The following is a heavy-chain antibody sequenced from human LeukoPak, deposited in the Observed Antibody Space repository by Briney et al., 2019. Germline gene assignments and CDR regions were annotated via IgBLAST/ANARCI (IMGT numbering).Heavy chain of an antibody. V-gene: IGHV3-23*01. CDR2: LSGGGGDT. Sequence: GGSLRLSCAASGFTFTSYTMTWVRQAPGKGLEWVSALSGGGGDTFHADSVRGRFTISRDNSRNTLYLQMHSLRAEDTAVYYCATHYYDSTGYYFPFDHWGQGTLVTVSS. CDR3: ATHYYDSTGYYFPFDH. D-gene: IGHD3-22*01. J-gene: IGHJ4*02. CDR1: GFTFTSYT.